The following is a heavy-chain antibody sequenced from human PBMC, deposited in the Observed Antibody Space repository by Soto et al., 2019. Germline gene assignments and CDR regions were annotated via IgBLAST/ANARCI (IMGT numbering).Heavy chain of an antibody. D-gene: IGHD2-21*02. J-gene: IGHJ1*01. Sequence: ASVKVSCKASGYTFTSYGISWVRQAPGQGLEWMGWISAYNGNTNYAQKLQGRVTMTTDTSTSTAYMELRSLRSDDTAVYYCARDLKAYCGGDCYSGYFQHWGQGTLVTVSS. CDR3: ARDLKAYCGGDCYSGYFQH. V-gene: IGHV1-18*01. CDR2: ISAYNGNT. CDR1: GYTFTSYG.